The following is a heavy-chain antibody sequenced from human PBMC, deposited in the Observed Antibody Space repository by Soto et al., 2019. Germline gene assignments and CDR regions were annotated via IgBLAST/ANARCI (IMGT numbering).Heavy chain of an antibody. V-gene: IGHV3-23*01. CDR1: GFTFSSYS. CDR2: FRSGGDDDTT. J-gene: IGHJ4*02. D-gene: IGHD3-10*01. CDR3: AKKVNSGSGSQFFDY. Sequence: PGGSLRLSCAASGFTFSSYSIIFVRHAPCKGLEWVSGFRSGGDDDTTYYADSVRGRFTISRDNSKNTLFLQMNSLRAEDTAIYYCAKKVNSGSGSQFFDYWGQGTLVTVSS.